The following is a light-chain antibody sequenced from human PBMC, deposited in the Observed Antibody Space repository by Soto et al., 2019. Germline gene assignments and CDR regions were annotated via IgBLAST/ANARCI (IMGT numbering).Light chain of an antibody. V-gene: IGKV3-11*01. CDR1: QSVTTS. CDR3: QHRSNWPSLT. Sequence: EIVLTQSPATLSLSPGDRATLSCRASQSVTTSLAWYQHQPGQAPRLLIYDASNRAAGVPARFSGSGSGTHFTLTLSSLERGDFAIYYCQHRSNWPSLTFGGGTKLEIK. J-gene: IGKJ4*01. CDR2: DAS.